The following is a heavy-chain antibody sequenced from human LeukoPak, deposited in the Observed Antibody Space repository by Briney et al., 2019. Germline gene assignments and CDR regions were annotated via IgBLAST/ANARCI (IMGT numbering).Heavy chain of an antibody. CDR3: TRGDRNEKFDY. J-gene: IGHJ4*02. CDR2: INPNSGGT. CDR1: GYTFTGYY. D-gene: IGHD1-14*01. V-gene: IGHV1-2*06. Sequence: ASVKVSCKASGYTFTGYYMHWVRRAPGQGLEWMGRINPNSGGTNFAQKFQGRVTMTGDTSISTAYMELSRLKSDDTAVYYCTRGDRNEKFDYWGQGTLVTVSS.